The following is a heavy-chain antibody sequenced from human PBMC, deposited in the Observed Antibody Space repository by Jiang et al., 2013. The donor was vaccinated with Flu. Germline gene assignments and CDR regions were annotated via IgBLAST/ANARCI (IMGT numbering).Heavy chain of an antibody. J-gene: IGHJ4*02. V-gene: IGHV1-46*01. CDR2: VSPSAGTT. Sequence: QVQLVESGAEVEKPGASVKFSCKASGYTFTNQYIHWVRQAPGQGLEWMGIVSPSAGTTAFAQNFQGRVTMTRDTSTSTAYMELGSLRSDDTAVYYCARGGRTGQDWGQYFDYWAREPWSPSPQ. CDR1: GYTFTNQY. D-gene: IGHD7-27*01. CDR3: ARGGRTGQDWGQYFDY.